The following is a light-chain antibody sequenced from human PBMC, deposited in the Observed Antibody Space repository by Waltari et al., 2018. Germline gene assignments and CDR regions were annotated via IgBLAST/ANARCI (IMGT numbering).Light chain of an antibody. CDR1: TSHIGNSY. CDR2: DNN. J-gene: IGLJ2*01. V-gene: IGLV1-51*01. CDR3: ATWDNSLRNVV. Sequence: QSVLTQPPSVSAAPGQTVTLSCSGSTSHIGNSYVSWYHQVPGEAPKLLIFDNNKRPSGIPDRFSASKSGTSATLGITGLQTGDEADYYCATWDNSLRNVVFGGGTKLTVL.